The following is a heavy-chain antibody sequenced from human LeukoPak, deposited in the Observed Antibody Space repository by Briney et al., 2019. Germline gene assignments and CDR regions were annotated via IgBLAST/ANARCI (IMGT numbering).Heavy chain of an antibody. Sequence: SPTLSLTCAISGDSVSSNSAAWNWIRQSPWRGLEWLGRIYYRFKWNNESAVSVESPITINPDTSQNQFSLPLYSVTPEHTSVYYCAREGSGSYSFDYWGQGTLVTVSS. V-gene: IGHV6-1*01. CDR2: IYYRFKWNN. D-gene: IGHD3-10*01. J-gene: IGHJ4*02. CDR1: GDSVSSNSAA. CDR3: AREGSGSYSFDY.